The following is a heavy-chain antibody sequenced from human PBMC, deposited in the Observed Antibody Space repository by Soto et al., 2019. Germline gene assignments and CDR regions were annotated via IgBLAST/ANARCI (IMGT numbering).Heavy chain of an antibody. Sequence: QITLKESGPTLVKPTQTLTLTCTFSGFSLSTSAEGVGWIRQPPGKALEWLALIYWDGDERYSPSLKSRLTITKDTSNNQVVLTMTNMDPADTATYSCAHGSCTSADCYPNPYLYCWGQGILVTVSS. D-gene: IGHD2-2*01. J-gene: IGHJ4*02. CDR3: AHGSCTSADCYPNPYLYC. V-gene: IGHV2-5*02. CDR2: IYWDGDE. CDR1: GFSLSTSAEG.